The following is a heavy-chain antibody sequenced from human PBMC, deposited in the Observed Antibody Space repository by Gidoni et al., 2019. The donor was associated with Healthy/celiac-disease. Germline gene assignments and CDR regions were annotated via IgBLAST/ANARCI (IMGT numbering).Heavy chain of an antibody. CDR1: RFTFSSYA. CDR3: ARKSGRGSSSWYPIDY. D-gene: IGHD6-13*01. J-gene: IGHJ4*02. V-gene: IGHV3-23*01. CDR2: ISGSGGST. Sequence: EVQLLESGGGLVQPGGSLRLSCAAARFTFSSYAMSWVRQAPGKGLEWVSAISGSGGSTYYADSVKGRFTISRDNSKNTLYLQMNSLRAEDTAVYYCARKSGRGSSSWYPIDYWGQGTLVTVSS.